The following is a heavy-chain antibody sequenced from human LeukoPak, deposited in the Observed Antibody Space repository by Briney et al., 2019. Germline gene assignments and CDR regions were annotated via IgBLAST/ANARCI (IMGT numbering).Heavy chain of an antibody. CDR2: ISGSGST. CDR3: VVSPNQDFYDY. V-gene: IGHV4-4*09. Sequence: SETLSLTCSVSGVSMNSHYLNWIRQPPGKGLEWIGFISGSGSTNYTPSLMSRVTMSLETSKRQFSLKLRSVTAADTAVYYCVVSPNQDFYDYWGQGTLVTVSS. CDR1: GVSMNSHY. J-gene: IGHJ4*02.